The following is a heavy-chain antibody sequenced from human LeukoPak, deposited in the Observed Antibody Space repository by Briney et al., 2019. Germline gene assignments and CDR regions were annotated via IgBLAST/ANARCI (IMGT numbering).Heavy chain of an antibody. V-gene: IGHV1-18*01. CDR3: ARNTVTTLTHYYYYYMDV. CDR1: GYTFTSYG. J-gene: IGHJ6*03. D-gene: IGHD4-17*01. Sequence: GASVKVSCKASGYTFTSYGISWVRQAPGQGLEWMGWISAYNGNTNYAQKLQGRVTMTTDTSTSTAYMELRSLRSEDTAAYYCARNTVTTLTHYYYYYMDVWGKGTTVTISS. CDR2: ISAYNGNT.